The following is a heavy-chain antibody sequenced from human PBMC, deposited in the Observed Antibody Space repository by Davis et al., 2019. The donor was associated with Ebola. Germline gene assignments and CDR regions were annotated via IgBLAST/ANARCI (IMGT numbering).Heavy chain of an antibody. D-gene: IGHD4-17*01. V-gene: IGHV3-33*01. Sequence: GESLKISCAASGSTFSSYGMHWVRQAPGKGLEWVAVIWYDGSNKYYADSVKGRFTISRDNAKNSLYLQMNSLRAEDTAVYYCARDPTVTPGYYGMDVWGQGTTVTVSS. CDR3: ARDPTVTPGYYGMDV. CDR1: GSTFSSYG. CDR2: IWYDGSNK. J-gene: IGHJ6*02.